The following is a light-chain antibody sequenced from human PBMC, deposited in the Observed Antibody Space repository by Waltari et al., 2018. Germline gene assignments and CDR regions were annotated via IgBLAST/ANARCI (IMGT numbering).Light chain of an antibody. CDR3: QKYGSLPAT. Sequence: EVVLTQSPGTLSLSPGERATLSCRASQSVSRTLAWYQQKPGQAPRLLIYDASSSATGIPDRFSGGGSGTDFSLTISRLEPEDCAVYYCQKYGSLPATFGQGTKVEIK. J-gene: IGKJ1*01. CDR1: QSVSRT. V-gene: IGKV3-20*01. CDR2: DAS.